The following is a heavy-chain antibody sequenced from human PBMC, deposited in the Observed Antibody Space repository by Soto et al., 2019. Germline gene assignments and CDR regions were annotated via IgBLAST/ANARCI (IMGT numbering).Heavy chain of an antibody. D-gene: IGHD6-13*01. CDR1: GFTFSSYS. V-gene: IGHV3-21*01. J-gene: IGHJ6*04. Sequence: GVSLRLSCAASGFTFSSYSMNWVRQAPGKGLEWVSSISSSSSYIYYADSVKGRFTISRDNAKNSLYLQMNSLRAEDTAVYYCARVGEAFSSSWTYYYYYGMDVWGKGTTVTVSS. CDR3: ARVGEAFSSSWTYYYYYGMDV. CDR2: ISSSSSYI.